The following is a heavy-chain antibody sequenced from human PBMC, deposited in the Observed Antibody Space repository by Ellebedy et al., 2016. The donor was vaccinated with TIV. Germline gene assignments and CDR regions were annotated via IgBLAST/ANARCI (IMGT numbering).Heavy chain of an antibody. CDR2: ISGMGYDT. CDR1: GFISRNFA. D-gene: IGHD4/OR15-4a*01. Sequence: PGGSLRLSCAVSGFISRNFALSWVRQAPGKGMEWVPTISGMGYDTYYRDSVKGRFTISRNNSKNTLFLQMDSLRAEDTAVYYCAKDARIFFDGAGSHGALEYWGPGTLVTVSS. J-gene: IGHJ4*02. CDR3: AKDARIFFDGAGSHGALEY. V-gene: IGHV3-23*01.